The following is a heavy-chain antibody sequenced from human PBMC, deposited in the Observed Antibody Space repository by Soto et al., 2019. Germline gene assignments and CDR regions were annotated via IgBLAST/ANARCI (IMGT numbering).Heavy chain of an antibody. D-gene: IGHD3-16*01. CDR1: GFTFSTYW. J-gene: IGHJ4*02. CDR3: VCGGNFFIY. Sequence: EVQLVESGGGLVQPGGSPRLSCAASGFTFSTYWMTWVRQPPGKGLEWVANMDQDGSETYYVDSVRGRFTVSRDNAKNSLYLQMNRLRVEDTAVYYGVCGGNFFIYWGQGTLVTVSP. V-gene: IGHV3-7*01. CDR2: MDQDGSET.